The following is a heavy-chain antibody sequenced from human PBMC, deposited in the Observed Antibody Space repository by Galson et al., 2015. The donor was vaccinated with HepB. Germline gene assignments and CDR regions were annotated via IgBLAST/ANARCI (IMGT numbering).Heavy chain of an antibody. CDR1: GGSISTSSW. V-gene: IGHV4-31*11. Sequence: TLSLTCAVSGGSISTSSWWTWVRQHPGKGLEWIGYIYYSGSTYYTPSLKSRVTISLDTSKNLFSLKLSFVTAADTAIYYCARDVRVGPGSGWYYFDSWGQGTLVTVSS. J-gene: IGHJ4*02. D-gene: IGHD6-19*01. CDR2: IYYSGST. CDR3: ARDVRVGPGSGWYYFDS.